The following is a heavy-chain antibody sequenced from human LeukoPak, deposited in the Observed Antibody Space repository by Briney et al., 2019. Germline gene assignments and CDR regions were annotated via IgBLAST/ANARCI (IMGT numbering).Heavy chain of an antibody. CDR1: GYTFTGYY. J-gene: IGHJ4*02. CDR3: ARGVRGSSWYYYFDY. D-gene: IGHD6-13*01. Sequence: ASVKVSCKASGYTFTGYYMHWVRQAPGQGLEWMGWINPNSGGTNYAQKFQGRVTMTRDTSISTAYMELSRLRSDDTTVYYCARGVRGSSWYYYFDYWGQGTLVPVSS. V-gene: IGHV1-2*02. CDR2: INPNSGGT.